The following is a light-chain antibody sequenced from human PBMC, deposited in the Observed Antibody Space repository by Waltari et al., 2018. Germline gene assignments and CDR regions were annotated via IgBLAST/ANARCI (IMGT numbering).Light chain of an antibody. CDR2: ESS. V-gene: IGKV3-11*01. CDR3: QQRGDWPLT. Sequence: EIVLPQSPGTLSLSPGDRAILSCRASQSVSNYLAWYQQKPGQAPRLLIFESSNRATGTPGRFSGSGSGTDFTLTISSLEPEDFAVYYCQQRGDWPLTFGQGTKLEI. CDR1: QSVSNY. J-gene: IGKJ2*01.